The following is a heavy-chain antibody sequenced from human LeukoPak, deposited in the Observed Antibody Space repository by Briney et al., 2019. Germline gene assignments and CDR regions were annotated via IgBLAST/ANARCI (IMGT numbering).Heavy chain of an antibody. V-gene: IGHV4-34*01. CDR1: GGSFSGYY. Sequence: SETLSLTCAVYGGSFSGYYWSWVRQPPGKGLEWIGEISHSANTDYNSSLKSRVTISVDTSKNQFSLKLSSVTAADTAVYYCARHGSSGRPYWYFDLWGRGTLVTVSS. J-gene: IGHJ2*01. CDR3: ARHGSSGRPYWYFDL. CDR2: ISHSANT. D-gene: IGHD6-19*01.